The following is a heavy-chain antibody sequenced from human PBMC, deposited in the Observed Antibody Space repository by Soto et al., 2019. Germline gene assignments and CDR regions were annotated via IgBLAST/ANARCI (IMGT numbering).Heavy chain of an antibody. D-gene: IGHD2-21*02. V-gene: IGHV3-7*05. J-gene: IGHJ2*01. CDR2: IKQDGSEK. CDR3: ARAVLVGVVTATFYWYFDL. CDR1: GFTFSSYW. Sequence: GGSLRLSCAASGFTFSSYWMSWVRQAPGKGLEWVANIKQDGSEKYYVDSVKGRFTISRDNAKNSLYLQMNSLRAEDTAVYYCARAVLVGVVTATFYWYFDLWGRGTLVTVSS.